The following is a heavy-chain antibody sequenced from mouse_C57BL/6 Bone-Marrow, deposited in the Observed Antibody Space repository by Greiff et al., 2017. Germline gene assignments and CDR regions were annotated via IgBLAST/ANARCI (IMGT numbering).Heavy chain of an antibody. D-gene: IGHD2-3*01. CDR3: ARGGWLLLGYFDY. Sequence: VKLKQPGAELVKPGASVKMSCKASGYTFTSYWITWVKQRPGQGLEWIGDIYPGSGSTNYNEKFKSKATLTVDTSSSTAYMQLSSLTSEDSAVYYCARGGWLLLGYFDYWGQGTTLTVSS. J-gene: IGHJ2*01. V-gene: IGHV1-55*01. CDR2: IYPGSGST. CDR1: GYTFTSYW.